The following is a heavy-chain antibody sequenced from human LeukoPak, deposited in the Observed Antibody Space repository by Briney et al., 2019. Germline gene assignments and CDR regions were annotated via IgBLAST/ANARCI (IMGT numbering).Heavy chain of an antibody. D-gene: IGHD5-12*01. J-gene: IGHJ4*02. V-gene: IGHV4-59*01. Sequence: SETLSLTCTVSGGSISSYYWSWIRQPPGKGLEWIGYIYYSGSTNYNPSLKSRVTISVDTSKNQFSLKLSSVTAADTAVYYCARASYSGYDVDCWGQGTLVTVSS. CDR2: IYYSGST. CDR3: ARASYSGYDVDC. CDR1: GGSISSYY.